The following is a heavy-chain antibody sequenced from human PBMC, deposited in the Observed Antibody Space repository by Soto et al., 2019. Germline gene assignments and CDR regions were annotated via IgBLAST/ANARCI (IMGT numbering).Heavy chain of an antibody. CDR2: INAGNGNT. Sequence: QVQLVQSGAEVKKPGASVKVSCKASGYTFTSYAMHWVRQAPGQRLEWMGWINAGNGNTKYSQKFQGRVTITRDTSASTAYMELSSLRSEDTAVYYCARDSSGWYRGYFDYWGQGTLVTVSS. CDR1: GYTFTSYA. J-gene: IGHJ4*02. D-gene: IGHD6-19*01. V-gene: IGHV1-3*01. CDR3: ARDSSGWYRGYFDY.